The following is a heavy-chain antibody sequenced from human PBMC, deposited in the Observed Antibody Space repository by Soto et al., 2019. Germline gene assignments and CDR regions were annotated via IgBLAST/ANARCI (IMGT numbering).Heavy chain of an antibody. CDR1: GGIFSDFS. D-gene: IGHD6-13*01. J-gene: IGHJ6*02. CDR3: ASSLRMPGIGNYYYGMDV. Sequence: SVKVSCKASGGIFSDFSFSWVRQAPGQGLEWMGGIMPIFGGPDYAQRFRGRVTITADEVTRTAFMELRGLTSGDTATYYCASSLRMPGIGNYYYGMDVWGQGTTVTVSS. V-gene: IGHV1-69*13. CDR2: IMPIFGGP.